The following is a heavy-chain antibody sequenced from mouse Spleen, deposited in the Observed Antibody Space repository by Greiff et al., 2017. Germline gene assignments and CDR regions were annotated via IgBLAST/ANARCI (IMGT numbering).Heavy chain of an antibody. V-gene: IGHV1-39*01. Sequence: EVQLQQSGPELAKPGASVKISCTASGYSVTDYNMNWVKQSNGKSLEWIGAINPKYGTTTYHQKFKGKATLTVDQSSSTAYMQLNSLTSEDSAVYYCSYRYYAMDYWGQGTSVTVSS. CDR3: SYRYYAMDY. J-gene: IGHJ4*01. CDR2: INPKYGTT. CDR1: GYSVTDYN.